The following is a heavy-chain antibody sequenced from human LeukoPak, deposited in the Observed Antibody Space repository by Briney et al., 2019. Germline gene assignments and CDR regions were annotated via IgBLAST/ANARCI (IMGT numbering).Heavy chain of an antibody. J-gene: IGHJ3*02. CDR2: IYYSGST. CDR1: GGSISSYY. V-gene: IGHV4-59*08. Sequence: SETLSLTCTVSGGSISSYYWSWIRQPPGEGLEWIGYIYYSGSTNYNPSLKSRVTISVDTSKNQFSLKLSSVTAADTAVYYCARRRYSSSWYAFDIWGQGTMVTVSS. CDR3: ARRRYSSSWYAFDI. D-gene: IGHD6-13*01.